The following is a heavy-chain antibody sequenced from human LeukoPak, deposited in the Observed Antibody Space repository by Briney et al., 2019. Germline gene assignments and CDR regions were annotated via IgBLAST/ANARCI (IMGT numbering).Heavy chain of an antibody. CDR1: GFTFSGFA. D-gene: IGHD2-15*01. J-gene: IGHJ4*02. Sequence: GGSLRLSCAASGFTFSGFAMSWVRRTPGKGLDWVSVIFSGRNTYYADSVKGRFTISTDNSKNTLDLQMNSLRAEDTAVYYCARTVPGYCSGGSCLGYWGQGTLVTVSS. V-gene: IGHV3-66*01. CDR2: IFSGRNT. CDR3: ARTVPGYCSGGSCLGY.